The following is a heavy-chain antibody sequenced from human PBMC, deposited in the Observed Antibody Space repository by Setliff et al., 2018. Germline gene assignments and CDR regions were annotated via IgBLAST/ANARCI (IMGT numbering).Heavy chain of an antibody. D-gene: IGHD3-22*01. V-gene: IGHV5-51*01. CDR2: VGPGKSDI. J-gene: IGHJ6*03. CDR1: GYIFTNYW. CDR3: ARLLDNSGYYHRSFYYYMDV. Sequence: GESLKISCKASGYIFTNYWIGWVRQMPGKGLEWMGIVGPGKSDIRYSPSFAGQVTISADKSISTAYLQWSSLTASDTAMYYCARLLDNSGYYHRSFYYYMDVWGKGTAVTVSS.